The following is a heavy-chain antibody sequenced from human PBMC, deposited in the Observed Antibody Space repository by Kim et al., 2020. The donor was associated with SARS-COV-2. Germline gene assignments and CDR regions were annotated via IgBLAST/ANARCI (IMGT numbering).Heavy chain of an antibody. CDR3: ARDAPRSSSPKGGYIDY. CDR2: ISYDGSNK. CDR1: GFTFSSYA. J-gene: IGHJ4*02. Sequence: GGSLRLSCAASGFTFSSYAMHWVRQAPGKGLEWVAVISYDGSNKDYADSVKGRFTISRDNSKNTLYLQMNSLRAEDTAVYYCARDAPRSSSPKGGYIDYWGRGVLVTVSS. V-gene: IGHV3-30*04. D-gene: IGHD6-13*01.